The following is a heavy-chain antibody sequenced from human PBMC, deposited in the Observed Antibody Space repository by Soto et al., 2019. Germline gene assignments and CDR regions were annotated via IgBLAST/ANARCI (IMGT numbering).Heavy chain of an antibody. CDR3: ARPPFPGCINAICYPLDF. V-gene: IGHV1-46*01. Sequence: QVQLVQSGAEVKNPGASVKVSCKASGYTFTHYYIHRVRQAPGQGLEWMGMINPSGGSTSYAQKFQGRLTMTTDTSTNTVYMELSSLRSEDTAVYYCARPPFPGCINAICYPLDFWGQGALVTVSS. D-gene: IGHD2-8*01. J-gene: IGHJ4*02. CDR2: INPSGGST. CDR1: GYTFTHYY.